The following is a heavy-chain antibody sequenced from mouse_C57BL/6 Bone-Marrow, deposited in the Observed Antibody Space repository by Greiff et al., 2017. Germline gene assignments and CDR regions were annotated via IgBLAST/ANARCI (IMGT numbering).Heavy chain of an antibody. J-gene: IGHJ4*01. CDR3: ARRYYYCSGLCYAMDY. Sequence: QVQLQQSGPELVKPGASVKISCKASGYAFSSSWMNWVKQRPGKGLEWIGRIYPGDGGTNYNGKFKGKATLTAHKSSGPASMQLSSLPYVDSAVHFCARRYYYCSGLCYAMDYGGQGTSVTVSS. D-gene: IGHD1-1*01. V-gene: IGHV1-82*01. CDR2: IYPGDGGT. CDR1: GYAFSSSW.